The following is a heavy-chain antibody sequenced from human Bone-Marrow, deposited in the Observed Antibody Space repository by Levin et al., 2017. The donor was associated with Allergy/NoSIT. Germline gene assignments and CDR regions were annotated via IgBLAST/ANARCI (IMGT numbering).Heavy chain of an antibody. Sequence: SETLSLTCTVSGGSISSSSYYWGWIRQPPGKGLEWIGSIYYSGSTYYNPSLKSRVTISVDTSTNQFSLKLSSVTAADTAVYYCARSPAYYDSSGYYWGYFDYWGQGTLVTVSS. J-gene: IGHJ4*02. V-gene: IGHV4-39*01. CDR3: ARSPAYYDSSGYYWGYFDY. CDR2: IYYSGST. CDR1: GGSISSSSYY. D-gene: IGHD3-22*01.